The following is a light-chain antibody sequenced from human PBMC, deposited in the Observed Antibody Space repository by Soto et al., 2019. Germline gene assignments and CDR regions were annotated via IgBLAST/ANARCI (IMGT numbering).Light chain of an antibody. Sequence: QSVLTQPPSAYGTPGQRVTISCSGSSSNIGSNTVNWYQQLPGTDPKLLIYSNNQRPSGVPDRFSGSKSGTSASLDISGLQSEDEADYYCAAWDDSLNGGVFGGGTKLTVL. CDR3: AAWDDSLNGGV. CDR1: SSNIGSNT. J-gene: IGLJ2*01. CDR2: SNN. V-gene: IGLV1-44*01.